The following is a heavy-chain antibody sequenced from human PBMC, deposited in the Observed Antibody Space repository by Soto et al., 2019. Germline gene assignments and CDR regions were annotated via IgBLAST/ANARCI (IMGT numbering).Heavy chain of an antibody. CDR2: ISSKTYGGTT. V-gene: IGHV3-49*04. D-gene: IGHD1-26*01. Sequence: GGSLRLSCTASGFTFGDYAMIWVRQAPGKGLEWVGYISSKTYGGTTDYAASVKGRFTISRDDSKNTLYLQMNSLKTEDTAVYYCTTVGWELLAPKLDYWGQGTLVTVSS. CDR3: TTVGWELLAPKLDY. J-gene: IGHJ4*02. CDR1: GFTFGDYA.